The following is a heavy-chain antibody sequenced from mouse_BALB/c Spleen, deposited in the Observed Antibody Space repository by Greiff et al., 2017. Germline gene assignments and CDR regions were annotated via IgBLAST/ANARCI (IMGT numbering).Heavy chain of an antibody. V-gene: IGHV1-9*01. D-gene: IGHD1-1*01. J-gene: IGHJ4*01. Sequence: QVQLQQSGAELMKPGASVKISCKATGYTFSSYWIEWVKQRPGHGLEWIGEILPGSGSTNYNEKFKGKATFTADTSSNTAYMQLSSLTSEDSAVYYGARGGLLRRSAMDYWGQGTTVTVSS. CDR3: ARGGLLRRSAMDY. CDR2: ILPGSGST. CDR1: GYTFSSYW.